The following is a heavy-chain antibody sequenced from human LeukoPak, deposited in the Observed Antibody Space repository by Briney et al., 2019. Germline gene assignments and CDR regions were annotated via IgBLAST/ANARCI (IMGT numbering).Heavy chain of an antibody. CDR3: ARAYTNGDYLDY. CDR2: ISDSSRHI. Sequence: GGSLRLSCAASGFTFSRYSVDWVRQAPGKGLEWVSCISDSSRHIYYADSVKGRFTISRDNAKSSASLQMNSLRVDDTAVYYCARAYTNGDYLDYWGQGTLVTVSS. J-gene: IGHJ4*02. V-gene: IGHV3-21*01. CDR1: GFTFSRYS. D-gene: IGHD4-17*01.